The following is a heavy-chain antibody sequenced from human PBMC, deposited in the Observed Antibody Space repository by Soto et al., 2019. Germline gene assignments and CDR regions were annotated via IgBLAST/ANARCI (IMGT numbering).Heavy chain of an antibody. CDR3: ARVGPWVPYYYDSSPYTFENWFDP. J-gene: IGHJ5*02. Sequence: KTSETLSLTCAVSGYSISSGYYWGWLRQPPGKGLEWIGSSNHGGRPYYNPSINSRATLSIDMTNNHVSLILNSVTADDTAVYYCARVGPWVPYYYDSSPYTFENWFDPWGQGTLVTVSS. V-gene: IGHV4-38-2*01. D-gene: IGHD3-22*01. CDR2: SNHGGRP. CDR1: GYSISSGYY.